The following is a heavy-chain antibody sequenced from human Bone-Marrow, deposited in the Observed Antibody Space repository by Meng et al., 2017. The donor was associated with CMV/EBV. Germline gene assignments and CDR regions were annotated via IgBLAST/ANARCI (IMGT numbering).Heavy chain of an antibody. CDR2: IIPILGIA. CDR3: ARDCIIVVVPAAIGSGWFDP. J-gene: IGHJ5*02. Sequence: SVKVSCKASGGTFSSYAISWVRQAPGQGLEWMGGIIPILGIANYAQKFQGRVTITADKSTSTAYMELSSLRSEDTAVYYCARDCIIVVVPAAIGSGWFDPWGQGTRVTGSS. D-gene: IGHD2-2*01. V-gene: IGHV1-69*10. CDR1: GGTFSSYA.